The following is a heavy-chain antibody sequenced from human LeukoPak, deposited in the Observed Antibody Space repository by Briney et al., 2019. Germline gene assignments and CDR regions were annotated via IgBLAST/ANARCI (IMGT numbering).Heavy chain of an antibody. D-gene: IGHD1-26*01. V-gene: IGHV4-34*01. CDR2: INHSGST. CDR3: VRGTRIVGAKH. Sequence: SETLSLTCAVYGGSFSGYYWSWIRQPPGKGLEWIGEINHSGSTNYNPSLKSRVTISVDTSKNQFSLKLSSVTAADTAVYYCVRGTRIVGAKHWGQGTLVTVSS. CDR1: GGSFSGYY. J-gene: IGHJ4*02.